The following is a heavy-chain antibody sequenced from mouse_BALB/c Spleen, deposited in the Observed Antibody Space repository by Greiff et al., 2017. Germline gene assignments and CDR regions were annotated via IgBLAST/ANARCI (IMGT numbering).Heavy chain of an antibody. Sequence: VQLQQPGAELVRPGASVKLSCKASGYTFTSYWINWVKQRPGQGLEWIGNIYPSDSYTNYNQKFKDKATLTVDKSSSTAYMQLSSPTSEDSAVYYCTRSYDYEGAWFAYWGQGTLVTVSA. D-gene: IGHD2-4*01. CDR2: IYPSDSYT. CDR1: GYTFTSYW. J-gene: IGHJ3*01. CDR3: TRSYDYEGAWFAY. V-gene: IGHV1-69*02.